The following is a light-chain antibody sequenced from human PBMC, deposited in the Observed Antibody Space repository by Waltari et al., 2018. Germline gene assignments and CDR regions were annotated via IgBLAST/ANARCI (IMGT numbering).Light chain of an antibody. J-gene: IGKJ3*01. V-gene: IGKV2-28*01. Sequence: DIVMTQSPLSLPVTPGEPASISCRSSQTLLQSNGNNYLDWYLPKPGQSPQLLIYLGSNRASGVPDRFSGSGSGTDFTLKISRVEAEDVGIYYCMQVLQTPFTFGPGTKVDI. CDR2: LGS. CDR3: MQVLQTPFT. CDR1: QTLLQSNGNNY.